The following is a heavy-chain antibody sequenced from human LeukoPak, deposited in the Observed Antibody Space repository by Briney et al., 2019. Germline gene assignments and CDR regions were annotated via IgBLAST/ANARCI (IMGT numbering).Heavy chain of an antibody. D-gene: IGHD5-12*01. CDR3: ARRTHLVATIDY. V-gene: IGHV4-39*07. J-gene: IGHJ4*02. Sequence: PSETLSLTCTVSGGSISSSSYYWGWIRQPPGKGLEWIGSIYYSGSTYYNPSLKSRVTISVDTSKNQFSLKLSSVTAADTAVYYCARRTHLVATIDYWGQGTLVTVSS. CDR1: GGSISSSSYY. CDR2: IYYSGST.